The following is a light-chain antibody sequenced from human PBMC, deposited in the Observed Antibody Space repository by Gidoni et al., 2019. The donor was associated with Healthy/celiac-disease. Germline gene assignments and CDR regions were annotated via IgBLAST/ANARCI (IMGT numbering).Light chain of an antibody. Sequence: EIVMTQPPATLSVSPGESATLSCRASQSISSNFSWYQQKPGQAPRLLIYGTSTRAAGIPARFIGRGSGTEFSLTINSLPSEDFAVYYCQQYENWPIYTFGQGTKLEIK. CDR1: QSISSN. J-gene: IGKJ2*01. V-gene: IGKV3-15*01. CDR2: GTS. CDR3: QQYENWPIYT.